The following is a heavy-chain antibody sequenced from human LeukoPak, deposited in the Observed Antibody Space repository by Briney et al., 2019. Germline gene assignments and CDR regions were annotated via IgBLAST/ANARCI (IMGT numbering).Heavy chain of an antibody. CDR1: GDSISPYY. D-gene: IGHD6-13*01. J-gene: IGHJ4*02. CDR3: ARSQQLIRTFDS. CDR2: IYYSGDT. Sequence: SETLSLTCIVSGDSISPYYWNWIRQPPGKGLEWIGYIYYSGDTNYNPSLKSRVTMSVDTSKNRFSLKLTSVTAADTAVYYCARSQQLIRTFDSWGQGTLVTVS. V-gene: IGHV4-59*01.